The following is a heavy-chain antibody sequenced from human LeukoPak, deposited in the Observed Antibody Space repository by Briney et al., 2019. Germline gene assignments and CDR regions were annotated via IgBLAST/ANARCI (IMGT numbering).Heavy chain of an antibody. CDR3: ARWAEASMGYYYYYMDV. Sequence: GGSLRLSCAASGFTFSSYSMNWVRQAPGKGLEWVSSISSSSSYIYYADSVKGRFTISRDNAKNSLYLQMNSLRAEDTAVYYCARWAEASMGYYYYYMDVWGKGTTVTVSS. V-gene: IGHV3-21*01. CDR1: GFTFSSYS. CDR2: ISSSSSYI. J-gene: IGHJ6*03. D-gene: IGHD2-2*01.